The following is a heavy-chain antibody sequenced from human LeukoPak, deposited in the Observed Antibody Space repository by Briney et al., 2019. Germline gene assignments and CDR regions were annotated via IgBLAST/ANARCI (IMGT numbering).Heavy chain of an antibody. D-gene: IGHD3-22*01. CDR2: IYPGDSDT. CDR3: ARLTYYYDSSGYYSQYFDY. V-gene: IGHV5-51*01. Sequence: GESLKISCKGSGYSFTSYWIGWVRQMPGKGLEWMGIIYPGDSDTRYSPSFQGQVTISADKSISTAYLQWSSLKASDTAMYYCARLTYYYDSSGYYSQYFDYWGQGTLVTVSS. CDR1: GYSFTSYW. J-gene: IGHJ4*02.